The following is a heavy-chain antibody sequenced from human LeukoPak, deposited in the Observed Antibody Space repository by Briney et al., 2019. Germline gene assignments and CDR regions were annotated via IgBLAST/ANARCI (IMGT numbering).Heavy chain of an antibody. D-gene: IGHD4-17*01. CDR2: ISSNGGST. Sequence: RGSLRLSCAASGFTLSSYAMHWVRQVPGKGLEYVSAISSNGGSTYYADSVKGRFTISRDNSKDTLYLQMGSLRAEDIAVYYCARGQYGDYSSYFDYWGQGTLVTVSS. CDR3: ARGQYGDYSSYFDY. J-gene: IGHJ4*02. CDR1: GFTLSSYA. V-gene: IGHV3-64*02.